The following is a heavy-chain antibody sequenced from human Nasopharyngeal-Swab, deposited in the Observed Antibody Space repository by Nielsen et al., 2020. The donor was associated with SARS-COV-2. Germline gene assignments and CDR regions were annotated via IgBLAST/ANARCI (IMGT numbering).Heavy chain of an antibody. CDR3: ARGHYGLDV. CDR2: ISPSSSDT. V-gene: IGHV3-11*06. J-gene: IGHJ6*02. CDR1: GFTFSDHY. Sequence: GGSLRLSCAASGFTFSDHYMTWIRQAPGKGLEWVLYISPSSSDTNYADSVKGRFTISRDNAKNSLYLQMNSLRAEDTAVHYCARGHYGLDVWGQGTTVTVSS.